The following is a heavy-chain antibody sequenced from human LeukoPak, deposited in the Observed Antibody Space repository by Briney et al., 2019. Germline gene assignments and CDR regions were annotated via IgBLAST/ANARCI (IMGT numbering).Heavy chain of an antibody. V-gene: IGHV3-30*03. CDR3: ARAYYGSGSPLDWFDP. CDR1: GFTFSSYG. J-gene: IGHJ5*02. D-gene: IGHD3-10*01. CDR2: ISYDGSKK. Sequence: GGSLRLSCAASGFTFSSYGMHWVRQAPGKGLEWVAIISYDGSKKYYGDSVKGRFTISRDNSKNTLYLQMNSLRAEDTAVYYCARAYYGSGSPLDWFDPWGQGTLVTVSS.